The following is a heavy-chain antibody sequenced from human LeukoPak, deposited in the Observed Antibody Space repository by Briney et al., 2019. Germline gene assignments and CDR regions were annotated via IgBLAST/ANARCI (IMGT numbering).Heavy chain of an antibody. V-gene: IGHV3-30-3*01. J-gene: IGHJ4*02. CDR1: GFTFSSYA. CDR2: ISYDGSNK. D-gene: IGHD1-26*01. CDR3: AKDSGSYPEFGY. Sequence: PGGSLRLSCAASGFTFSSYAMHWVRQAPGEGLEWVAVISYDGSNKYYADSVKGRFTISRDNSKNTLYLQMNSLRAEDTAVYYCAKDSGSYPEFGYWGQGTLVTVSS.